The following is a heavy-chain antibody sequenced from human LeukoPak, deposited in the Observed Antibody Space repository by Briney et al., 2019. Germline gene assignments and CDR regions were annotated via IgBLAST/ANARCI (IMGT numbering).Heavy chain of an antibody. Sequence: GGSLRLSCAASGLTFSSFGIHWVRQAPGKGLEWVAIISYDGSNKYYADSVKGRVTISRDNSKNTLYLQVNSLRAEDTAVYYCAKGGGYSGDDWVDYWGQGTLVTVSS. D-gene: IGHD5-12*01. V-gene: IGHV3-30*18. CDR2: ISYDGSNK. J-gene: IGHJ4*02. CDR1: GLTFSSFG. CDR3: AKGGGYSGDDWVDY.